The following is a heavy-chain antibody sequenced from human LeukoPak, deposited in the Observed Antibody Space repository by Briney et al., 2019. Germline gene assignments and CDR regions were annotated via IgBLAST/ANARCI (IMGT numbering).Heavy chain of an antibody. D-gene: IGHD3-22*01. CDR1: GFTFSSYA. Sequence: GGSLRLSCAASGFTFSSYAMHWVRQAPGKGLEWVAVISYDGSNKYYADSVKGRFTISRDNSKNTLYLQMNSLRAEDTAVYYCAKDRIVVVMGVLGWFDPWGQGTLVTVSS. V-gene: IGHV3-30*04. CDR2: ISYDGSNK. J-gene: IGHJ5*02. CDR3: AKDRIVVVMGVLGWFDP.